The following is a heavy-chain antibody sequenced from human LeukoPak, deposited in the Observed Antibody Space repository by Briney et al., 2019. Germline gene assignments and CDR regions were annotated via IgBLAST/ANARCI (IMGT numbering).Heavy chain of an antibody. CDR3: ARAGYTISSYRFDY. V-gene: IGHV4-4*07. Sequence: SETLSLNCSVSGGSISSYWWSWIRQTAGKGLEFIGRIYTTGTTNYNPSLKSRVSMSVDTSKNKFSLELRSVTAADTAVYFCARAGYTISSYRFDYWGQGALVTVSS. J-gene: IGHJ4*02. CDR2: IYTTGTT. D-gene: IGHD3-16*02. CDR1: GGSISSYW.